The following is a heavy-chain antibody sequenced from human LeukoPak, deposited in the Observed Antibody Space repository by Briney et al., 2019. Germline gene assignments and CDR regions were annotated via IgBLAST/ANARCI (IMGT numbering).Heavy chain of an antibody. J-gene: IGHJ4*02. CDR2: IKQDGGEK. Sequence: GGSLRLSCAASGFTFSSYWMSWVRQAPGKGLEWVANIKQDGGEKYYVDSVKGRFTISRDNAKNSLYLQMNSLRAEDTAVYYCARDWGIAVAGRGGKDYWGQGTLVTVSS. CDR3: ARDWGIAVAGRGGKDY. D-gene: IGHD6-19*01. CDR1: GFTFSSYW. V-gene: IGHV3-7*01.